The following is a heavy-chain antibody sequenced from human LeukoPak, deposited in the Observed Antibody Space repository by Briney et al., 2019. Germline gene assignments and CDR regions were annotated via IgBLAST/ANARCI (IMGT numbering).Heavy chain of an antibody. CDR2: IYYSGST. Sequence: PSETLFLTCTVSGGSMRSYYWSWIRQPPGKGLEWIGYIYYSGSTIYNPSLKSRVTISLDTSKNQFSLKMNSVTAADTAVYYCARMGNPATVTADYWGQGTLVTVSS. CDR1: GGSMRSYY. J-gene: IGHJ4*02. V-gene: IGHV4-59*08. CDR3: ARMGNPATVTADY. D-gene: IGHD4-17*01.